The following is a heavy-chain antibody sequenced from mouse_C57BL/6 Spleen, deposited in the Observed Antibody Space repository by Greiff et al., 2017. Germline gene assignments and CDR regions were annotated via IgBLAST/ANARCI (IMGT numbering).Heavy chain of an antibody. J-gene: IGHJ2*01. CDR1: GYAFSSSW. CDR3: ARGDITTGSSPFDY. Sequence: VQGVESGPELVKPGASVKISCKASGYAFSSSWMNWVKQRPGKGLEWIGRIYPGDGDTNYNGKFKGKATLTADKSSSTAYMQLSSLTSEDSAVYFCARGDITTGSSPFDYWGQGTTLTVSS. D-gene: IGHD1-1*01. V-gene: IGHV1-82*01. CDR2: IYPGDGDT.